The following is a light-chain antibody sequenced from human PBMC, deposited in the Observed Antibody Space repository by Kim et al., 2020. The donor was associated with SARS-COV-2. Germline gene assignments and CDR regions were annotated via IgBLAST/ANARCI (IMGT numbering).Light chain of an antibody. V-gene: IGLV1-44*01. CDR2: SNN. CDR3: ASWDDSLNGWV. J-gene: IGLJ3*02. CDR1: SSNIGSNT. Sequence: QSVLTQPPSTSATPGQRVTISCSGSSSNIGSNTVSWYQQFPGTAPKLLIYSNNQRPSGVPDRISGSKSGTSASLAVSGLQSEDEADYHCASWDDSLNGWVFGGGTKVTVL.